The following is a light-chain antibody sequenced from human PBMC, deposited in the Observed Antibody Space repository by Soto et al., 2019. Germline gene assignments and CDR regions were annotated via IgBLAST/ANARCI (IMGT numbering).Light chain of an antibody. J-gene: IGKJ1*01. CDR1: QSVSSY. CDR3: QQYGSSPPIT. V-gene: IGKV3-20*01. CDR2: GVS. Sequence: EIVMTQSPATLSVSPGERATLSCRASQSVSSYLAWYQQKPGQAPRLLMYGVSSRATGIPDRFRGGGSGTDFTLTISRLEPDDFAVYYCQQYGSSPPITFGQGTKVDIK.